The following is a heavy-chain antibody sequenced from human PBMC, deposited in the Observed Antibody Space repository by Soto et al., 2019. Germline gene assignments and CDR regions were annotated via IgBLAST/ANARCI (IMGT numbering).Heavy chain of an antibody. CDR3: ARDRGKYPQVGYDP. V-gene: IGHV1-46*01. Sequence: ASVKVSCKAPGDTFTSYYLNWVRQAPGQGLEWMGVINPSGGSTSYAQKFQGRVTMTRDTSTSTVYMELSSLRSEDTAVYYCARDRGKYPQVGYDPWGQGTLVTVSS. CDR2: INPSGGST. CDR1: GDTFTSYY. J-gene: IGHJ5*02. D-gene: IGHD2-2*01.